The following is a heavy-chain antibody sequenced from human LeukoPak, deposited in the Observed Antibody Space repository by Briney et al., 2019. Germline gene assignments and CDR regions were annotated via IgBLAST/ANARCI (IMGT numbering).Heavy chain of an antibody. CDR1: GYTFTSYG. V-gene: IGHV1-18*01. CDR3: ASSTVTTTGLDY. Sequence: ASVKVSCKASGYTFTSYGISWVRQAPGHGLEWMGWISAYNGNTNYAQKLQGRVTMTTDASTSTAYMELRSLRSDDTAVYYCASSTVTTTGLDYWGQGTLVTVSS. D-gene: IGHD4-11*01. J-gene: IGHJ4*02. CDR2: ISAYNGNT.